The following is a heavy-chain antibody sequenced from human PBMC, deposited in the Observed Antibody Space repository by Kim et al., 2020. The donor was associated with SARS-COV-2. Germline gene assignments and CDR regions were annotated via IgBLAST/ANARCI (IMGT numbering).Heavy chain of an antibody. CDR2: INHSGST. D-gene: IGHD7-27*01. CDR3: ARAISGGEIDY. V-gene: IGHV4-34*01. J-gene: IGHJ4*02. CDR1: GGSFSGYY. Sequence: SETLSLTCAVYGGSFSGYYWSWIRQPPGKGLEWIGEINHSGSTNYNPSLKSRVTISVDTSKNQFSLKLSSVTAADTAVYYCARAISGGEIDYWGQGTLVTVSS.